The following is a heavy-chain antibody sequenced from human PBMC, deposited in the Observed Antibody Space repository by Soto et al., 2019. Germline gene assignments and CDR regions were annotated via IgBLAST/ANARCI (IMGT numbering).Heavy chain of an antibody. CDR1: GGSISSGGYY. Sequence: SETLSLTCTVSGGSISSGGYYWSWIRQHPGKGLEWIGYIYYSGSTYYNPSLKSRVTISVDTSKNQFSLKLSSVTAADTAVYYCARDRSKGGGSYSSSWYPGIDPWGQGTLVTVSS. CDR3: ARDRSKGGGSYSSSWYPGIDP. J-gene: IGHJ5*02. D-gene: IGHD6-13*01. V-gene: IGHV4-31*03. CDR2: IYYSGST.